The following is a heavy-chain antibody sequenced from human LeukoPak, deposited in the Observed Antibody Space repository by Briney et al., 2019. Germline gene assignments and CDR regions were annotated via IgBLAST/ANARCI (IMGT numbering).Heavy chain of an antibody. V-gene: IGHV1-2*02. CDR1: GYTFTGYY. D-gene: IGHD3-22*01. Sequence: ASVKVSCKASGYTFTGYYMHWVHQALDKGLKWRGWINPNSGGTNYAQKFQGRVTMTRDTSISTAYMELSRLRSDDTAVYYCAREQYYYDSSGLGSVDYWGQGTLVTVSS. CDR3: AREQYYYDSSGLGSVDY. CDR2: INPNSGGT. J-gene: IGHJ4*02.